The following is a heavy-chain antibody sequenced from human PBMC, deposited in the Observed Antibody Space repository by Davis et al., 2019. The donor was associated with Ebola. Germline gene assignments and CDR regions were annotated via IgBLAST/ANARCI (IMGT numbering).Heavy chain of an antibody. CDR3: AKDISPHNGVIVTQVDS. D-gene: IGHD1-1*01. Sequence: AASVKVSCKASGYTFTSYGISWVRQAPGQGLEWMGWISGYNGNTNYAQKLQGRVTMTTDTSTSTAYMELRSLRSDDTAVYYCAKDISPHNGVIVTQVDSWGQGTLVTVSS. V-gene: IGHV1-18*01. CDR2: ISGYNGNT. CDR1: GYTFTSYG. J-gene: IGHJ4*02.